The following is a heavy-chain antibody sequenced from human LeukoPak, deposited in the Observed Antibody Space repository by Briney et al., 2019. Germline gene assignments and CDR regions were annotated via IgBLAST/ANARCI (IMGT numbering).Heavy chain of an antibody. CDR1: GFTFSSYA. J-gene: IGHJ1*01. V-gene: IGHV3-30*04. D-gene: IGHD2-2*03. CDR2: ISYDGSNK. CDR3: ARRGYCSSTSCEGTSAFQH. Sequence: GRSLRLSCAASGFTFSSYAMHWVRQAPGKGLEWVAVISYDGSNKYYADSVKGRFTISRDNSKNTLYLQMNSLRAEGTAVYYCARRGYCSSTSCEGTSAFQHWGQGTLVTVSS.